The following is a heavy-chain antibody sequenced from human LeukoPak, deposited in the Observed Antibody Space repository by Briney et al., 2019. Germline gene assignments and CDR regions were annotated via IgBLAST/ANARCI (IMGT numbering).Heavy chain of an antibody. J-gene: IGHJ4*02. CDR1: GFTFSRCG. V-gene: IGHV3-23*01. Sequence: GSLRLSCAASGFTFSRCGMTWVRQAPGKGLEWVSSIIGSDGVTYYADSVKGRFTISRDNSKNTLYLQMNSLRAEDTAVYYCAKRGPIYSSSPGNYFDYWGQGTLVTVSS. D-gene: IGHD6-6*01. CDR3: AKRGPIYSSSPGNYFDY. CDR2: IIGSDGVT.